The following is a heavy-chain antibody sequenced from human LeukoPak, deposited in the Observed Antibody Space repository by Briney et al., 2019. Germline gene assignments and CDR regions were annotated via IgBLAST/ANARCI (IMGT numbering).Heavy chain of an antibody. CDR2: INPSGGST. D-gene: IGHD5-24*01. J-gene: IGHJ4*02. CDR3: ARGGISRWLQYFDY. V-gene: IGHV1-46*01. Sequence: ASVKVSCTASGYTFTIYYIHWVRQAPGQGLEWMGIINPSGGSTSYAHKFQGRVSMTRDTSARSAYMELSSLKPEDSAVYYCARGGISRWLQYFDYWGQGTLVTVSS. CDR1: GYTFTIYY.